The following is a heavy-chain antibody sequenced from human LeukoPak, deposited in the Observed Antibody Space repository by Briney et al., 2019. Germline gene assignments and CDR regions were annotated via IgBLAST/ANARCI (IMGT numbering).Heavy chain of an antibody. J-gene: IGHJ4*02. D-gene: IGHD1-26*01. CDR3: AKTVAEVGATVHDLDY. CDR1: GFSFSNYA. CDR2: MSYDGSNT. V-gene: IGHV3-30-3*01. Sequence: PARSLRLSCAASGFSFSNYAMHWVRKAPGKGLEWVAVMSYDGSNTYYADSVKGRFTISRDNSKNTLYLQMNSLRAEDTAVYYCAKTVAEVGATVHDLDYWGQGTLVTVSS.